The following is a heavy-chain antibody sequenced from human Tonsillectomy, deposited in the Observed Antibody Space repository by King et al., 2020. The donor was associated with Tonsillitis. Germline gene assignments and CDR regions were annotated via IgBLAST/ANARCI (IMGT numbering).Heavy chain of an antibody. J-gene: IGHJ5*02. V-gene: IGHV4-38-2*02. CDR3: ATLVGDRQLSWFDP. CDR2: IFHSGST. Sequence: QLQESGPGLVKPSETLSLTCSVSGYSISSGYYWGWLRQPPGRGLEWIGSIFHSGSTYYNTSVKSRVTISIDPSKNQFSLNLSSVTAADTAVYYCATLVGDRQLSWFDPWGQGTLVTVSS. CDR1: GYSISSGYY. D-gene: IGHD1-26*01.